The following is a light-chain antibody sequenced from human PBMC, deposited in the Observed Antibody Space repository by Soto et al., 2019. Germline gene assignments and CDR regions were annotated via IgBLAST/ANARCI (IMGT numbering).Light chain of an antibody. CDR2: EVS. Sequence: QSVLTQPPSASGSPGQSVTISCTGSSSDVGGYNYVSWYQQHPGKAPKLMIYEVSKRPSAVPDRLYGSKSGNTASLTVSGLQAEDEADYYCSSYGGSNTVVFGGGTKLTVL. CDR3: SSYGGSNTVV. J-gene: IGLJ2*01. V-gene: IGLV2-8*01. CDR1: SSDVGGYNY.